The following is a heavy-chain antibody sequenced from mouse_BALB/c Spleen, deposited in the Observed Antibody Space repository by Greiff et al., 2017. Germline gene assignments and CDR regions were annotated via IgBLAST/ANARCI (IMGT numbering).Heavy chain of an antibody. J-gene: IGHJ4*01. V-gene: IGHV1-39*01. D-gene: IGHD2-4*01. CDR2: IDPYYGGT. CDR1: GYSFTGYN. CDR3: ARNDYDGGGYAMDY. Sequence: VHVKQSGPELEKPGASVKISCKASGYSFTGYNMNWVKQSNGKSLEWIGNIDPYYGGTSYNQKFKGKATLTVDKSSSTAYMQLKSLTSEDSAVYYCARNDYDGGGYAMDYWGQGTSVTVSS.